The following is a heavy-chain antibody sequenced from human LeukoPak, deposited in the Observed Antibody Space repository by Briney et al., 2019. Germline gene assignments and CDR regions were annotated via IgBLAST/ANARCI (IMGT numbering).Heavy chain of an antibody. CDR2: INWSGGST. V-gene: IGHV3-20*04. CDR1: GFTFDHYG. Sequence: PGGSLRLSCAASGFTFDHYGMSWVRQAPGKGLEWVSGINWSGGSTGYADSVKGRFTISRDNAKSFLYLQMNSLRVEDTAWYYCARGAPRGSQGWFDPWGQGTLVTVSS. CDR3: ARGAPRGSQGWFDP. J-gene: IGHJ5*02. D-gene: IGHD1-26*01.